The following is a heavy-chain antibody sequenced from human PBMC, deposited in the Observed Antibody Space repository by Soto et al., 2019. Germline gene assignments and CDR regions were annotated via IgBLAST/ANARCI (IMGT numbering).Heavy chain of an antibody. V-gene: IGHV1-69*13. CDR2: IIPIFGTA. J-gene: IGHJ4*02. D-gene: IGHD2-2*02. Sequence: ASVKVSCKASGGTFSSYAISWVRQAPGQGLEWMGGIIPIFGTANYAQKFQGRVTITADESTSTAYMELSSLRSEDTAVYYCARENPAYRRFFNYSGQGTLVTVSS. CDR3: ARENPAYRRFFNY. CDR1: GGTFSSYA.